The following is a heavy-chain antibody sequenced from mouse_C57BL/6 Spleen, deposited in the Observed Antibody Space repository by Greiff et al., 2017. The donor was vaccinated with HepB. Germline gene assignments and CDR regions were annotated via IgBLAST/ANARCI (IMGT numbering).Heavy chain of an antibody. CDR2: INPGSGGT. CDR3: ARSGDSSGFYAMDY. CDR1: GYAFTNYL. D-gene: IGHD3-2*02. J-gene: IGHJ4*01. V-gene: IGHV1-54*01. Sequence: QVQLKQSGAELVRPGTSVKVSCKASGYAFTNYLIEWVKQRPGQGLEWIGVINPGSGGTNYNEKFKGKATLTADKSSSTAYMQLSSLTSEDSAVYFCARSGDSSGFYAMDYWGQGTSVTVSS.